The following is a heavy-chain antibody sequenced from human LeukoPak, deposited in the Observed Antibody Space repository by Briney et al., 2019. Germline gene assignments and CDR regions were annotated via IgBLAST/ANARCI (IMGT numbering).Heavy chain of an antibody. J-gene: IGHJ4*02. CDR1: GFTFSSYS. CDR2: ISSSSSYI. CDR3: ASPQERFDY. Sequence: GGSLRLTCAASGFTFSSYSMNWVRQAPGKGLEWVSSISSSSSYIYYADSVKGRFTISRDNAKNSLYLQMNSLRAEDTAVYYCASPQERFDYWGQGTLVTVSS. V-gene: IGHV3-21*01. D-gene: IGHD1-26*01.